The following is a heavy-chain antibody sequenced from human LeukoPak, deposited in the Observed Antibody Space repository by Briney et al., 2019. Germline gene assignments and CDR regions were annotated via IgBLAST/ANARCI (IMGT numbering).Heavy chain of an antibody. CDR2: IYPGDSDT. V-gene: IGHV5-51*01. Sequence: GESLKISCKGSGYSFTSYWIGWVRQMPGKGLEWMGIIYPGDSDTRYSPSFQGQVTISADKSISTAYLQWSSLKASDTAMYYCARHYTPLCSSGWYWFDYWGQGTLVTVSS. J-gene: IGHJ4*02. CDR1: GYSFTSYW. CDR3: ARHYTPLCSSGWYWFDY. D-gene: IGHD6-19*01.